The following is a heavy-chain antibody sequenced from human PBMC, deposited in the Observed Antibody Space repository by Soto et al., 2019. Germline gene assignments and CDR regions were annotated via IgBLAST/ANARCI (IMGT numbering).Heavy chain of an antibody. V-gene: IGHV1-69*13. D-gene: IGHD4-4*01. Sequence: SVKGSCKASGGTFSSYAISWVRQAPGQGLEWMGGIIPIFGTANYAQKFQGRVTITADESTSTAYMELSSLRSEDTAVYYCARDPESGFATFYEYSNYENWGGPWGQGPLVTVSS. CDR3: ARDPESGFATFYEYSNYENWGGP. CDR2: IIPIFGTA. CDR1: GGTFSSYA. J-gene: IGHJ5*02.